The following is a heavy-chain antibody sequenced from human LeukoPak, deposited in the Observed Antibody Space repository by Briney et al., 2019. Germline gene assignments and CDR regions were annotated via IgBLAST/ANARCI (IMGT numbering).Heavy chain of an antibody. V-gene: IGHV4-59*08. CDR2: IYYSGST. J-gene: IGHJ4*02. CDR3: ARQIVAGTSIDY. CDR1: GGSISSYY. Sequence: SETLSLTCTVSGGSISSYYWSWIRQPPGKGLEWIGYIYYSGSTYYNPSLKSRVTISVDTSKNQFSLKLSSVTAADTAVYYCARQIVAGTSIDYWGQGTLVTVSS. D-gene: IGHD5-12*01.